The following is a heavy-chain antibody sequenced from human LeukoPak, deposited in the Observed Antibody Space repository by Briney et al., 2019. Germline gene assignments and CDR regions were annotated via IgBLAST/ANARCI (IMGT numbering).Heavy chain of an antibody. Sequence: SETLSLTCTVSGGSISSYYWSWIRQPPGKGLEWIGYIYYSGSTNYNPSLKSRVTISVDTSKNQFSLKLSSVTAADTVVYYCARAIWFGEYYFDYWGQGTLVTVSS. J-gene: IGHJ4*02. CDR3: ARAIWFGEYYFDY. CDR2: IYYSGST. CDR1: GGSISSYY. V-gene: IGHV4-59*01. D-gene: IGHD3-10*01.